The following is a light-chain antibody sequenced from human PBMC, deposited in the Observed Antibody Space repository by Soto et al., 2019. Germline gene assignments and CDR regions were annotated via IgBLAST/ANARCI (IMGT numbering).Light chain of an antibody. J-gene: IGLJ2*01. CDR3: CSYAGPSTFVI. CDR2: EVT. Sequence: QSALTQPASVSGSPGQSITISCTGTSSDIGAYNYVSWYQQHPGKAPKLLIYEVTNRPSGVSDRFSGSKSGNTASLTISGLQAEDEANYYCCSYAGPSTFVIFGGGTKLTVL. V-gene: IGLV2-14*01. CDR1: SSDIGAYNY.